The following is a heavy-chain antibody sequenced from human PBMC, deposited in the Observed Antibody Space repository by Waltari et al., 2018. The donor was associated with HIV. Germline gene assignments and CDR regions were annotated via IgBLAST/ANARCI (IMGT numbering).Heavy chain of an antibody. CDR2: IHHRGNV. D-gene: IGHD4-17*01. CDR1: GRSIKGSKW. CDR3: ARLRDYGDYGHYDF. J-gene: IGHJ4*02. V-gene: IGHV4-4*02. Sequence: QVQLQQSGPGLVRPSGTLFLTCGLTGRSIKGSKWWSWVRQPPGKGLVWIGDIHHRGNVNYNLSRKSRVTFSVDRSKNHFSLNLTSVTTADTATYFCARLRDYGDYGHYDFWGRGTLVVVSP.